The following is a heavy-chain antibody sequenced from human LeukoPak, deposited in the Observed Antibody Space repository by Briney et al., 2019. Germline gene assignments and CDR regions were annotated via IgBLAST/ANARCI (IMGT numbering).Heavy chain of an antibody. V-gene: IGHV3-7*01. J-gene: IGHJ3*02. CDR3: ARDLGDSSGYYYSVRDAFDI. CDR1: GFTFSSYW. CDR2: IKQDGSEK. Sequence: GGSLRLSCAASGFTFSSYWMSWVRQAPGKGLEWVAKIKQDGSEKYYVDSVKGRFTISRDNAKNSLFLQMNSLRAEDTAVYYCARDLGDSSGYYYSVRDAFDIWGQGTMVTVSS. D-gene: IGHD3-22*01.